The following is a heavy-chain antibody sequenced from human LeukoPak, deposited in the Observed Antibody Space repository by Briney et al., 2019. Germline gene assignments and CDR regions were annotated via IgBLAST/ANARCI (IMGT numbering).Heavy chain of an antibody. CDR3: ARRGGAYSNYVLRFRYYYYMDV. CDR2: INPNSGGT. D-gene: IGHD4-11*01. CDR1: GYTFTGYY. Sequence: ASVKVSCKASGYTFTGYYMHWVRQAPGQGLEWMGWINPNSGGTNYAQKFQGRVTMTRDTSISTAYMELSRLRSDDTAVYYCARRGGAYSNYVLRFRYYYYMDVWGKGTTVTVSS. J-gene: IGHJ6*03. V-gene: IGHV1-2*02.